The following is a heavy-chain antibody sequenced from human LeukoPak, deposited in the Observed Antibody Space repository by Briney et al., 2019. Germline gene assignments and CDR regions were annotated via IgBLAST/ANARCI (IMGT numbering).Heavy chain of an antibody. D-gene: IGHD2-21*02. Sequence: ASVKVSCKASGYTSTDYYLHWVRQAPGQGLEWMGWINPNSGGTNYAQKFQGRVTMTRDTSISTAYMELSRLRSDDTAVYYCAFCSLTINCYYYVYWGQGTLVTVSS. CDR3: AFCSLTINCYYYVY. V-gene: IGHV1-2*02. CDR1: GYTSTDYY. J-gene: IGHJ4*02. CDR2: INPNSGGT.